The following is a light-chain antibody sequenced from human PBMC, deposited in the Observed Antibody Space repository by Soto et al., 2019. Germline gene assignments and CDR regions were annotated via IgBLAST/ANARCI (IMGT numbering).Light chain of an antibody. J-gene: IGKJ4*01. CDR3: QQRGDWPLT. V-gene: IGKV3-11*01. CDR2: DAS. Sequence: EIVLTQSPATLSLSPGERANLSCRASQSVGSYLAWYQQKPGQAPRLLVYDASTRAPGIPARFSGSGSGTDFTLSISSLEPEDFAVYYCQQRGDWPLTFGGGTKVEI. CDR1: QSVGSY.